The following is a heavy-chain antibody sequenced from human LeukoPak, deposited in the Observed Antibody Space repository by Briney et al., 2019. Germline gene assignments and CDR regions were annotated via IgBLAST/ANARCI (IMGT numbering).Heavy chain of an antibody. CDR1: GGSTSSSSYY. CDR2: IYYTGST. CDR3: AREGFGELSHFDY. D-gene: IGHD3-10*01. J-gene: IGHJ4*02. Sequence: SETLSLTCTVSGGSTSSSSYYWGWIRQPPGKGLEWIGSIYYTGSTYYNPSLKSRITILLDTSKNQISLKLSSVTAADTAVYYCAREGFGELSHFDYWGQGTLVTVSS. V-gene: IGHV4-39*01.